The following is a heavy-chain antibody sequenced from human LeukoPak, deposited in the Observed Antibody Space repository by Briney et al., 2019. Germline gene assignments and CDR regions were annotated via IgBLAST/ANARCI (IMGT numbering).Heavy chain of an antibody. CDR1: GGSFSGYD. V-gene: IGHV4-34*01. CDR3: ARVYGGKEPQ. D-gene: IGHD4-23*01. CDR2: INHSGST. Sequence: SETLSLTCAVYGGSFSGYDWSWIRQPRGKGLEWIGEINHSGSTNYNPSLKSRVTISVDTSKNQFSLKLSSVTAADTAVYYCARVYGGKEPQWGQGTLVTVSS. J-gene: IGHJ4*02.